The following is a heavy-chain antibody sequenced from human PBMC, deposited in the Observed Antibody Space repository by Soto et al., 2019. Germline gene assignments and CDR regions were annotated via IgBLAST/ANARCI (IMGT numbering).Heavy chain of an antibody. J-gene: IGHJ4*02. CDR1: GYTFTSYC. V-gene: IGHV1-18*01. D-gene: IGHD3-10*01. CDR2: ISAYNGNT. Sequence: ASVKVSCKASGYTFTSYCISWVRQAPGQGLEWMGWISAYNGNTNYAQKLQGRVTMTTDTSTSTAYMELRSLRSDDTAVYYCARDYPRITMVRGREFDYWGQGTLVTVSS. CDR3: ARDYPRITMVRGREFDY.